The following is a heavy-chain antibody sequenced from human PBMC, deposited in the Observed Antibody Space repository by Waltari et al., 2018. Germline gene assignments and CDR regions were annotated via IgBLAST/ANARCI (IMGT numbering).Heavy chain of an antibody. CDR2: ISYDGSNK. D-gene: IGHD5-18*01. V-gene: IGHV3-30-3*01. CDR3: ARRTAMGDKPFDY. Sequence: QVQLVESGGGVVQPGRSLRLSCAASGFPFSSYAMTWVRQAPGKGLEWVAVISYDGSNKYYADSVKGRFTISRDNSKNTLYLQMNSLRAEDTAVYYCARRTAMGDKPFDYWGQGTLVTVSS. CDR1: GFPFSSYA. J-gene: IGHJ4*02.